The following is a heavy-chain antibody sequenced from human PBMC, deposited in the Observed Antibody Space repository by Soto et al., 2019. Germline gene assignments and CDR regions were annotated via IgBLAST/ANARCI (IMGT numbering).Heavy chain of an antibody. J-gene: IGHJ4*02. Sequence: QVQLVESGGGVVQPGRSLRLSCAASGFNFSSYVMHWVRQAPGKGLEWVAVIWDDGGNKYYADSVKGRFTISRDNSKNTLYLQMNSLRAEDTAVYYCARDGQWLPRDGLRSSYYFDYWGQGTLVTVSS. V-gene: IGHV3-33*01. D-gene: IGHD6-19*01. CDR1: GFNFSSYV. CDR3: ARDGQWLPRDGLRSSYYFDY. CDR2: IWDDGGNK.